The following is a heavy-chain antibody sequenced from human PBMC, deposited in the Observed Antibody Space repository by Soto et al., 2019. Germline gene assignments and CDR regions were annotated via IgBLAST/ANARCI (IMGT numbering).Heavy chain of an antibody. Sequence: PGGSLRLSCTASGFTFGDYAMSWFRQAPGKGLEWVGCIKSKTDGGTTDYAAPVKGRFTISRDDSKNTLYLQMNSLKTEDTAVYYCTTDGWDYWGQGTLVTVSS. CDR1: GFTFGDYA. CDR3: TTDGWDY. V-gene: IGHV3-15*01. J-gene: IGHJ4*02. CDR2: IKSKTDGGTT. D-gene: IGHD2-15*01.